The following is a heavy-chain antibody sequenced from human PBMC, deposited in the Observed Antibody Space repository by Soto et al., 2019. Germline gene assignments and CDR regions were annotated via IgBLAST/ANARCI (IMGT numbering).Heavy chain of an antibody. Sequence: SQTPPLTCSLSGDNVSCNSAALDWVRQSPSRGLEWLGRTYYRSKWNNHYAISVKSRITTKQDAPKNQFSLHLYSVTPEDTAVYYCTGITSFRGMDVWGQGTPVTVSS. CDR3: TGITSFRGMDV. D-gene: IGHD3-10*01. V-gene: IGHV6-1*01. J-gene: IGHJ6*02. CDR2: TYYRSKWNN. CDR1: GDNVSCNSAA.